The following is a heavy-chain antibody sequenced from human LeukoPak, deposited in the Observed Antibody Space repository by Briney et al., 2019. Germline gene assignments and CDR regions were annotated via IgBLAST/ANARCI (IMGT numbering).Heavy chain of an antibody. CDR1: GGSISSSSYY. V-gene: IGHV4-39*07. D-gene: IGHD3-16*02. Sequence: SETLSLTCTVSGGSISSSSYYWSWIRQPPGKGLEWIGEINHSGSTNYNPSLKSRVTISVDTSKNQFSLKLSSVTAADTAVYYCARGAHDGRYDYVWGSYRFDYWGQGTLVTVSS. CDR2: INHSGST. CDR3: ARGAHDGRYDYVWGSYRFDY. J-gene: IGHJ4*02.